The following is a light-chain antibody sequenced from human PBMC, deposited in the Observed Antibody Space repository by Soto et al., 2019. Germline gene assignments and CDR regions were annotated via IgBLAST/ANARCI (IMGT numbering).Light chain of an antibody. V-gene: IGLV2-14*03. CDR3: SSYTSSSPTVV. Sequence: QSALTPPASVSGSPGQSITISCTGTSSDVGGYNYVSWYQQHPGKAPKLMIYDVSNRPSGVANRFSGSKSGNTASLTISGLQAEDEADYYCSSYTSSSPTVVFGGGTKLTVL. CDR1: SSDVGGYNY. CDR2: DVS. J-gene: IGLJ2*01.